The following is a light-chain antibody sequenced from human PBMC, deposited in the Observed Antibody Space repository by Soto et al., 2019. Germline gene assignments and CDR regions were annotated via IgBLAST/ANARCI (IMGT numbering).Light chain of an antibody. V-gene: IGKV1-39*01. CDR1: QSVRTY. Sequence: DIQMTQSPSSLSASVGDRVTITCRASQSVRTYLNWSQRKPGKAPKVLIYGASALQSGVPSRFSGSGSGTDFTLTVSSLQPEDFATYYCQQSFTTPYTFGQGTKLEIK. J-gene: IGKJ2*01. CDR2: GAS. CDR3: QQSFTTPYT.